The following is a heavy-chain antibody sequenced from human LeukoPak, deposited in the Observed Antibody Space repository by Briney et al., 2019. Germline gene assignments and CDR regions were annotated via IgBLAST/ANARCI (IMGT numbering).Heavy chain of an antibody. CDR3: ARDHYYDGRGRFDP. J-gene: IGHJ5*02. D-gene: IGHD3-16*01. Sequence: NPSETLYLTCSVSGGSVTSGTYHWGWIRQPPGKGLEWIGSVYFDGGTHYNPSLQSRVTISVDTSKNQFSLRLSSVTAADTALYYCARDHYYDGRGRFDPWGQGTLVTVSS. CDR2: VYFDGGT. V-gene: IGHV4-39*07. CDR1: GGSVTSGTYH.